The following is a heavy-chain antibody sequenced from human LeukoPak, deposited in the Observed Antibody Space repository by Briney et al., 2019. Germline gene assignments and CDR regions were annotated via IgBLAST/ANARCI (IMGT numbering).Heavy chain of an antibody. CDR3: ASKQAADSGGRDLDY. Sequence: GGSLRLSCAAYGFSLSGYWMSWVRQAPGKGLEWVSSVSASNGGTYYADTVKGRVTISRDNSKNTLYLQMNSLRVEDTAVYYCASKQAADSGGRDLDYWGQGTLVTVSS. V-gene: IGHV3-23*01. CDR1: GFSLSGYW. CDR2: VSASNGGT. J-gene: IGHJ4*02. D-gene: IGHD6-13*01.